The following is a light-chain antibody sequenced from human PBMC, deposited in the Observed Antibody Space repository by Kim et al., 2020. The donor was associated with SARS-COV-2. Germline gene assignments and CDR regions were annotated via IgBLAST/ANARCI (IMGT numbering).Light chain of an antibody. J-gene: IGLJ3*02. CDR1: GSNIGNNY. V-gene: IGLV1-47*01. CDR2: RNT. Sequence: GQRVTMSCSASGSNIGNNYVYCYQQLPGTAPNLLIYRNTQRPSGVPDRFSGSKSDTSASLAISGLRSEDEADYYCSTWDDSLSGQVFGGGTQLTVL. CDR3: STWDDSLSGQV.